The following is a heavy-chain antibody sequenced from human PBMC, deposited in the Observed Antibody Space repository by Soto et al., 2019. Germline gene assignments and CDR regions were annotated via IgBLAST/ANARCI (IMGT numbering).Heavy chain of an antibody. V-gene: IGHV4-31*03. Sequence: SETLSLTCTVSGGSISSGGYYWSWIRQHPGKGLEWMGYIYYSGSTYYNPSLKSRLTISVDTSKNQFSLKLSSVNAADTAVYYCARGIYDYVWGSYPGRFDPWGQGTLVTVSS. CDR2: IYYSGST. J-gene: IGHJ5*02. D-gene: IGHD3-16*02. CDR1: GGSISSGGYY. CDR3: ARGIYDYVWGSYPGRFDP.